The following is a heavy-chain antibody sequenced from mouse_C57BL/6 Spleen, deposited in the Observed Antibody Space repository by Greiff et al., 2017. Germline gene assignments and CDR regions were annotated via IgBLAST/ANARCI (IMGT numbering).Heavy chain of an antibody. D-gene: IGHD1-1*01. CDR3: ARWDYYGSSYEVYYAMDY. Sequence: QVQLQQPGTELVKPGASVKLSCKASGYTFTSYWMHWVKQRPGQGLEWIGNINPSNGGTNYNEKFKSKATLTVDKSSSTAYMQLSSLTSEDSAVYYCARWDYYGSSYEVYYAMDYWGQGTSVTVSS. J-gene: IGHJ4*01. V-gene: IGHV1-53*01. CDR2: INPSNGGT. CDR1: GYTFTSYW.